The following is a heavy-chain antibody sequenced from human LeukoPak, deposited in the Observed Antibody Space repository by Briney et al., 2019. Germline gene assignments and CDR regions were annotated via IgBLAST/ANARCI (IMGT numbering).Heavy chain of an antibody. V-gene: IGHV3-23*01. CDR1: GFTFSNYA. Sequence: KSGGSLRLSCAASGFTFSNYALNWVRQAPGKGLEWVSAISGNGASTYYADSVKGRFTISRDSSKNILYLQMKSLRAEDTAVYYCARVNGDMVRGVIESPYYYYYYMDVWGKGTTVTVSS. CDR3: ARVNGDMVRGVIESPYYYYYYMDV. D-gene: IGHD3-10*01. CDR2: ISGNGAST. J-gene: IGHJ6*03.